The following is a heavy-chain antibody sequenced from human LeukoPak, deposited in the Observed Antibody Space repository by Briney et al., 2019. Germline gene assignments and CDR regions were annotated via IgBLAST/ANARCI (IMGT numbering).Heavy chain of an antibody. Sequence: PGGSLRLPCTVSGFTVSSNSMSCVRQDPGKGLEWVSFIYSDNTHYSDSVKGRFTISRDNSKNTLYLQMNSLRAEDTAVYYCAKSGYNRFDYWGQGTLVTVSS. V-gene: IGHV3-53*01. CDR3: AKSGYNRFDY. CDR2: IYSDNT. J-gene: IGHJ4*02. CDR1: GFTVSSNS. D-gene: IGHD5-24*01.